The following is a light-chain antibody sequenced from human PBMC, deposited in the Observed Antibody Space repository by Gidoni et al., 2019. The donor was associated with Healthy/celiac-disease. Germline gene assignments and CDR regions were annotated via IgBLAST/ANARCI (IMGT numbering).Light chain of an antibody. Sequence: EIVLTKSHATLSLSQGERATLSCRASPSGSNYLAWSQQKPGQAPRLLVYDASNRATGIPTWFSGSGSRTDFTLTIHSLEPEGFAVYFCQQRSNWPPLTFGGGTKVEIK. CDR1: PSGSNY. CDR3: QQRSNWPPLT. J-gene: IGKJ4*01. CDR2: DAS. V-gene: IGKV3-11*01.